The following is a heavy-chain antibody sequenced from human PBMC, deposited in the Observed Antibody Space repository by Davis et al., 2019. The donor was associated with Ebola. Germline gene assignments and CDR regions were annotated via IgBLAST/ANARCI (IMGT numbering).Heavy chain of an antibody. Sequence: PGGSLRLSCAASAFTFRNSAMHWVRQAPGKGLEWVAVVSHSEREKFYADSVKGRFTISRDNSENTLYLQMNSLTADDTAVYYCARAVFREVLDYWGQGTPVTVSS. CDR2: VSHSEREK. V-gene: IGHV3-30*04. CDR1: AFTFRNSA. D-gene: IGHD3-3*01. J-gene: IGHJ4*02. CDR3: ARAVFREVLDY.